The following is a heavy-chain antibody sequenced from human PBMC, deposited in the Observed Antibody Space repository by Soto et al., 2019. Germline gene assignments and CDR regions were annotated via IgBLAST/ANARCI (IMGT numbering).Heavy chain of an antibody. Sequence: ASVKVSCKASGYTFTSYGISWVRQAPGQGLEWMGWISAYNGNTNYAQKLQGSVTMTTDTSTSPAYMELRSLRSDVTAFYYCARDLQVLAATPGDAFDIWGQGTMVTVSS. CDR2: ISAYNGNT. J-gene: IGHJ3*02. D-gene: IGHD2-15*01. V-gene: IGHV1-18*01. CDR3: ARDLQVLAATPGDAFDI. CDR1: GYTFTSYG.